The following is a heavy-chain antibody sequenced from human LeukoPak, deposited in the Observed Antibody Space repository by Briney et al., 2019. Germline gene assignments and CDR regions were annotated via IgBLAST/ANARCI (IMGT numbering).Heavy chain of an antibody. CDR3: AREVQGTDYYDSSGHEPSGYFDY. Sequence: ASVKVSCKASGYTFTRYYMHWVRQAPRQGLEWMGIINPSGGSTSYAQKFQGRVTMTRDTSTSTVYMELSSLRSEDTAVYYCAREVQGTDYYDSSGHEPSGYFDYWGQGTLVTVSS. V-gene: IGHV1-46*01. CDR1: GYTFTRYY. J-gene: IGHJ4*02. D-gene: IGHD3-22*01. CDR2: INPSGGST.